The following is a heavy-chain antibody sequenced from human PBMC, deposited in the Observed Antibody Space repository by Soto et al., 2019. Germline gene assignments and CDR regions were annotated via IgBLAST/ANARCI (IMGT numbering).Heavy chain of an antibody. CDR3: AFDRAYCSSTSCDRGYYYYYGMDV. D-gene: IGHD2-2*01. J-gene: IGHJ6*02. CDR2: ISGSGGST. V-gene: IGHV3-23*01. CDR1: GFTFSSYA. Sequence: PGGSLRLSCAASGFTFSSYAMSWVRQAPGKGLEWVSAISGSGGSTYYADSVKGRFTISRDNYKNTLYLQMNSLRAEDTAAYYCAFDRAYCSSTSCDRGYYYYYGMDVWGQGTTVTDAS.